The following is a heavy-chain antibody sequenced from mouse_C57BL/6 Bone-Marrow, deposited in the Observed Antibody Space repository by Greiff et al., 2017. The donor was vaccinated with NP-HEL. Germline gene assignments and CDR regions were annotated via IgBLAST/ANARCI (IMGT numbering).Heavy chain of an antibody. Sequence: VKLQESGPGLVQPSQSLSITCTASGFSLTSYGVHWVRQSPGKGLEWLGVIWSGGSTANNAAFISRLSISKDNSKSQVFFKMNSLQADDTAIYYCARKSNSAWFAYWGQGTLVTVSA. CDR2: IWSGGST. CDR3: ARKSNSAWFAY. V-gene: IGHV2-2*01. CDR1: GFSLTSYG. J-gene: IGHJ3*01. D-gene: IGHD2-5*01.